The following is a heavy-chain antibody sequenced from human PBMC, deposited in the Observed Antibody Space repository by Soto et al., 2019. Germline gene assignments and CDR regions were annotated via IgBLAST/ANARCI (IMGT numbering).Heavy chain of an antibody. CDR1: GASISSGGYS. V-gene: IGHV4-31*03. D-gene: IGHD7-27*01. CDR3: AASPTGEYDNWFDP. J-gene: IGHJ5*02. CDR2: IYKSGTT. Sequence: QVQLQESGPGLVKPSQTLSLICTVSGASISSGGYSWNWIRQHTGKGLEWIGHIYKSGTTFYSPSTKSRVIIAVDTSKKRCSLRLTSVTAAYSAIYYCAASPTGEYDNWFDPWGQGTLVTVSS.